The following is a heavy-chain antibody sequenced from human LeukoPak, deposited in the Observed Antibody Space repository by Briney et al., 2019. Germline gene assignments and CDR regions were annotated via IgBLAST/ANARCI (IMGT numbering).Heavy chain of an antibody. Sequence: GESLKISCKGSGYTFTNYWIGWVRQMPGKGLEYIGIIYPGDPETRYSPSFQGQVTISADKSISTAYLQWSSLKASDTAIYYCARSAAGLTSDFDYWGQGTLVTVSS. J-gene: IGHJ4*02. CDR1: GYTFTNYW. CDR2: IYPGDPET. D-gene: IGHD6-25*01. V-gene: IGHV5-51*01. CDR3: ARSAAGLTSDFDY.